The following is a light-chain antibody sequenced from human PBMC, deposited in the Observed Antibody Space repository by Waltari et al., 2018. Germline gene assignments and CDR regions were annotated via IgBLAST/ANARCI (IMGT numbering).Light chain of an antibody. J-gene: IGLJ2*01. V-gene: IGLV2-14*01. CDR2: DVA. CDR1: SSDIGGYNY. CDR3: TSYTTTKTVV. Sequence: QSALTQPASVSGSPGQSITISCTGTSSDIGGYNYVSWYQQHPGKAPKLMIYDVARWPSGVSNRFSGSKSGNTASLTISGLQAEDEADYYCTSYTTTKTVVFCGGTKVTVL.